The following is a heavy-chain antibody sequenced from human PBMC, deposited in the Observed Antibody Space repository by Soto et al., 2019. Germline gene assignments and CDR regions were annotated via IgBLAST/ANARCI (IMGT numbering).Heavy chain of an antibody. Sequence: QVQLQESGPGLVKPSQTLSLTCTVSGGSVSNGDYYWSWIRQPPGKGLEWIGNMHYSGSTGYNPSLKSRVTTSVDTSKNQFSLKLSSVTPADTAVYYCARGSGSGSFWGQGTLVTVSS. J-gene: IGHJ1*01. V-gene: IGHV4-30-4*01. CDR3: ARGSGSGSF. CDR2: MHYSGST. D-gene: IGHD1-26*01. CDR1: GGSVSNGDYY.